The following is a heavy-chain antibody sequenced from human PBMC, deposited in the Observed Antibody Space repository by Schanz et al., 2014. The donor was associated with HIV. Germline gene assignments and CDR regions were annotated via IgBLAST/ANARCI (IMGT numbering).Heavy chain of an antibody. CDR1: GFTFSNYG. CDR2: IWYDGSNK. J-gene: IGHJ4*02. V-gene: IGHV3-33*01. Sequence: QLESGGGVVQPGRSLRLSCTASGFTFSNYGMHWVRQAPGKGLEWVAAIWYDGSNKFYADSVKGRFTISRDNSKNTLYLQMNNLRAEDTAVYGCARQGLRFSFWLDYWGQGTPVTVS. CDR3: ARQGLRFSFWLDY. D-gene: IGHD4-17*01.